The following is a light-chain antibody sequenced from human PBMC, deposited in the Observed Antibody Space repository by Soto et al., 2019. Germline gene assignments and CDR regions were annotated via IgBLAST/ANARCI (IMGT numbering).Light chain of an antibody. Sequence: DIQMTQSPSILSAIVGDRVTITCRASQSISSWLAWYQQKPGKAPKLLIYKASSLESGVPSRFSGSGSGTEFTLTISSLQPDDFATYYCQQYNSWWTFGQGTKVDI. V-gene: IGKV1-5*03. CDR2: KAS. CDR1: QSISSW. CDR3: QQYNSWWT. J-gene: IGKJ1*01.